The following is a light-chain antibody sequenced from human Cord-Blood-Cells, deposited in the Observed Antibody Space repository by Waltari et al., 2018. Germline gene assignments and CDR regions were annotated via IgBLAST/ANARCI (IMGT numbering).Light chain of an antibody. Sequence: DIVMTQSPDSLAVSLGERATINCKSSQSVLYISNNKDYLAWYQQKPGQPPKLIIYWASTRESGVPGRCMGSGSVTDFNLTISSLQAEDVAVYYCQQYYSTPFTFGPGTKVDIK. CDR1: QSVLYISNNKDY. J-gene: IGKJ3*01. CDR2: WAS. CDR3: QQYYSTPFT. V-gene: IGKV4-1*01.